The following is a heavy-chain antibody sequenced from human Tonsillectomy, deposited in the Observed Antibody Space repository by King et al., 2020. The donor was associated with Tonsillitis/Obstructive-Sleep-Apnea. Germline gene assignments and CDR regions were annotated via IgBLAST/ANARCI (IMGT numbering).Heavy chain of an antibody. V-gene: IGHV4-31*03. CDR1: GGSIRSGGYY. D-gene: IGHD6-13*01. J-gene: IGHJ6*03. CDR2: IYYSGST. Sequence: VQLQESGPGLVKPSQTLSLTCTVSGGSIRSGGYYWSWIRQHPGKGLEWIGYIYYSGSTSYNPSLKSRVTISVDTSKNQFALKLSSVTAADTAVYYCARGIAAAGTPVRYYYYMDVWGKGTTVTVSS. CDR3: ARGIAAAGTPVRYYYYMDV.